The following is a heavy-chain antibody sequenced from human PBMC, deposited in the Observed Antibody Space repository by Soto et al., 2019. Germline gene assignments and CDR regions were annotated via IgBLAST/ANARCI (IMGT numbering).Heavy chain of an antibody. D-gene: IGHD4-17*01. Sequence: QVQLVQSGAEVKKPGASVKVSCKASGYTFTSYDINWVRQATGQGLEWMGWMNPNSGNTGYAQKFQGRVTMTRNTSISTAYMELSSLRSEDTAVYYCARGPNDYGDYDYVSPLSQAANWYFDLWGRGTLVTVSS. J-gene: IGHJ2*01. CDR3: ARGPNDYGDYDYVSPLSQAANWYFDL. CDR1: GYTFTSYD. V-gene: IGHV1-8*01. CDR2: MNPNSGNT.